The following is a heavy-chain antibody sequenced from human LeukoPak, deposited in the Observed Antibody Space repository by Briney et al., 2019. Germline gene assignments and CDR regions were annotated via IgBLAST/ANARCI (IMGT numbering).Heavy chain of an antibody. Sequence: PSETLSLTCAVYGGSFSGYYWSWIRQPPGKGLEWIGEINHSGSTNYNPSLKSRVTISVDTSKNQFSLKLSSVTAADTAVYYCARGRLEAHIAAAGTTLDYWGQGTLVTVSS. CDR3: ARGRLEAHIAAAGTTLDY. J-gene: IGHJ4*02. CDR1: GGSFSGYY. V-gene: IGHV4-34*01. CDR2: INHSGST. D-gene: IGHD6-13*01.